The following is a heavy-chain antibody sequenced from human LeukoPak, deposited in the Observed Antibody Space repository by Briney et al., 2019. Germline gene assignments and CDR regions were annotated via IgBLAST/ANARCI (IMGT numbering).Heavy chain of an antibody. J-gene: IGHJ6*02. Sequence: PGGSLRLSCAASGFTVSSNYMSWVRQAPGKGLVWVSHINSDGSITSYADSVKGRFTISRDNAKNTLYLQMNSLRAEDTAVYYCARDAVDTANAVWGQGTTVTVSS. CDR2: INSDGSIT. D-gene: IGHD5-18*01. CDR3: ARDAVDTANAV. CDR1: GFTVSSNY. V-gene: IGHV3-74*01.